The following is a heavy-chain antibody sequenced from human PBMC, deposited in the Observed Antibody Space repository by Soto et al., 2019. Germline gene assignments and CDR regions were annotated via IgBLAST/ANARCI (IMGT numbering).Heavy chain of an antibody. CDR1: GFTFSSYA. J-gene: IGHJ4*02. CDR2: ISYDGSNK. D-gene: IGHD6-13*01. CDR3: AALGGAAAAGRDY. V-gene: IGHV3-30-3*01. Sequence: QVQLVESGGGVVQPGRSLRLSCAASGFTFSSYAMHWVRQAPGKGLEWVAVISYDGSNKYYADSVKGRFTISRDNSKNTRYLQMNSLRAEDTAVYYCAALGGAAAAGRDYWGQGTLVTVSS.